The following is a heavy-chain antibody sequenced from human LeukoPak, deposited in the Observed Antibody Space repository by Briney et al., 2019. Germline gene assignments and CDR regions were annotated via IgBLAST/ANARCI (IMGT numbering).Heavy chain of an antibody. Sequence: PSETLSLTCSVSGDSISSGYYWGWIRQPPGKGLECSGSMYHTGSTDYNPSLKSRVTMSVDTSKNQFSLKLNSVTAADTAVYYCATYGATSSYYYHFYMDVWGKGTTVTVSS. CDR2: MYHTGST. CDR3: ATYGATSSYYYHFYMDV. V-gene: IGHV4-38-2*02. D-gene: IGHD4/OR15-4a*01. J-gene: IGHJ6*03. CDR1: GDSISSGYY.